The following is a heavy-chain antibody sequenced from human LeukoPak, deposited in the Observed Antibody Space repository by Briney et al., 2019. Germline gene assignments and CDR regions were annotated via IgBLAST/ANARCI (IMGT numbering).Heavy chain of an antibody. CDR2: IYYSGST. CDR1: GGSFSGYY. V-gene: IGHV4-39*01. CDR3: ARHSYGSGSYPAFDY. Sequence: PSETLSLTCAVYGGSFSGYYWGWIRRPPGKGLEWIGSIYYSGSTYYNPSLKSRVTISVDTSKNQFSLKLSSVTAADTAVYYCARHSYGSGSYPAFDYWGQGTLVTVSS. D-gene: IGHD3-10*01. J-gene: IGHJ4*02.